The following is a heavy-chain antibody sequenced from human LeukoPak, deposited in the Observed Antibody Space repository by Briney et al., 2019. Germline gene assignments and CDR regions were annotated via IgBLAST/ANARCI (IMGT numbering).Heavy chain of an antibody. J-gene: IGHJ6*03. CDR2: TYYSGST. Sequence: SETLSLTCTVSGGSISSSYYWGWIRQPPGKGLEWIGSTYYSGSTYYNPSLKSRVTISVDTSKNQFSLKLSSVTAADTAVYYCARHLTVAAAGTTLYYYYMDVWGKGTTVTISS. D-gene: IGHD6-13*01. V-gene: IGHV4-39*01. CDR3: ARHLTVAAAGTTLYYYYMDV. CDR1: GGSISSSYY.